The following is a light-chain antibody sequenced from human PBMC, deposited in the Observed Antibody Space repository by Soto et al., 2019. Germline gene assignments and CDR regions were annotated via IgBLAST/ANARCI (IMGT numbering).Light chain of an antibody. CDR2: DVS. J-gene: IGLJ1*01. CDR3: SSYTSSSTLFYV. V-gene: IGLV2-14*03. CDR1: SSDVGGYNS. Sequence: SVLTQPASVSGSPGQSITISCTGSSSDVGGYNSVSWYQQHPGKAPKLMIYDVSYRPSGVSIRFSGSKSGNTASLTISGLQAEDEADYYCSSYTSSSTLFYVFGTGTKVTVL.